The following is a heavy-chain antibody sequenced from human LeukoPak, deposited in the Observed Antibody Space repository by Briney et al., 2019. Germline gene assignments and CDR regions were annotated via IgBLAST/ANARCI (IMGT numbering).Heavy chain of an antibody. Sequence: ASVKVSCKASGYTFTSYGISWVRQAPGQGLEWMGWISAYNGNTNYGQKLQGRVTMTTDTSTSTAYMELRSLRSDDTAVYYCARGPKFVVVPAAVGWFDPWGQGTLVTVSS. V-gene: IGHV1-18*01. CDR1: GYTFTSYG. D-gene: IGHD2-2*01. J-gene: IGHJ5*02. CDR3: ARGPKFVVVPAAVGWFDP. CDR2: ISAYNGNT.